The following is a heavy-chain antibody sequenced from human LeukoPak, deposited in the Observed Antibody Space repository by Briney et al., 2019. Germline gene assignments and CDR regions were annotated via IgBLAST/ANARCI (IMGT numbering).Heavy chain of an antibody. CDR2: IYTSGST. V-gene: IGHV4-61*02. D-gene: IGHD2/OR15-2a*01. J-gene: IGHJ6*02. Sequence: TLSLTCTVSGGSISSGSYYWSWIRQPAGKGLEWIGRIYTSGSTNYNPSLKSRVTISVDTSKNQFSLKLSSVTAADTAVYYCARGSADHSMDYGMDVWGQGTTVTVSS. CDR3: ARGSADHSMDYGMDV. CDR1: GGSISSGSYY.